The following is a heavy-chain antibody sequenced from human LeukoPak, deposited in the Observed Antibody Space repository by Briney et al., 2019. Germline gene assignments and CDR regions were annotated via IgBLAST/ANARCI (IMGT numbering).Heavy chain of an antibody. D-gene: IGHD3-10*01. CDR3: ASGELLWFGEFNYYYMDV. Sequence: SVKVSCKASGGTFSSYAISWVRQAPGQGLEWMGGIIPIFGTANYAQKFQGRVTITTDESTSTAYMELSSLRSEDTAVYYCASGELLWFGEFNYYYMDVWGKGTTVTVSS. CDR2: IIPIFGTA. J-gene: IGHJ6*03. V-gene: IGHV1-69*05. CDR1: GGTFSSYA.